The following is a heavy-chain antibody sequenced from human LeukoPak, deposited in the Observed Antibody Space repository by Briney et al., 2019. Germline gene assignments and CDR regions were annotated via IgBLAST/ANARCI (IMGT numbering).Heavy chain of an antibody. Sequence: GGSLRLSCAASGFTFSSYAMHWVRQAPGKGLEWVAVISYDGSNKYYADSVKGRFTISRDNSKNSLYLQMNSLRAEDTAVYYXXXXXXXXXXSGYYSPAGFDYWGQGTLVTVSS. CDR1: GFTFSSYA. D-gene: IGHD3-22*01. CDR2: ISYDGSNK. J-gene: IGHJ4*02. V-gene: IGHV3-30*04. CDR3: XXXXXXXXXSGYYSPAGFDY.